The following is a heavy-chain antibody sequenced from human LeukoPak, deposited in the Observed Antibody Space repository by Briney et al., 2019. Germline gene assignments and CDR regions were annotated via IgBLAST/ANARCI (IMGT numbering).Heavy chain of an antibody. CDR2: IYYSGST. CDR3: ARDYDSSGPFDY. CDR1: GGAISSSSYY. V-gene: IGHV4-39*07. J-gene: IGHJ4*02. Sequence: SETLSLTCTVSGGAISSSSYYWGWMRQPPGKGLEWIGSIYYSGSTNYNPSLKSRVTISVDTSKNQFSLKLSSVTAADTAVYYCARDYDSSGPFDYWGQGTLVTVSS. D-gene: IGHD3-22*01.